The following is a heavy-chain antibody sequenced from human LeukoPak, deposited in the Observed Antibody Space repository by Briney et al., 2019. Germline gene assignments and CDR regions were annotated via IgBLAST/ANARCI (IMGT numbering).Heavy chain of an antibody. D-gene: IGHD3-22*01. CDR2: ISAYNGNT. V-gene: IGHV1-18*01. CDR1: GYTFTNYG. Sequence: ASVKVSCKASGYTFTNYGISWVRQAPGQGLEWMGWISAYNGNTNYAQKFQGRVTMTRNTSISTAYMELSSLRSEDTAVYYCARGLHYDSSGYYWGVDYYYYMDVWGKGTTVTISS. J-gene: IGHJ6*03. CDR3: ARGLHYDSSGYYWGVDYYYYMDV.